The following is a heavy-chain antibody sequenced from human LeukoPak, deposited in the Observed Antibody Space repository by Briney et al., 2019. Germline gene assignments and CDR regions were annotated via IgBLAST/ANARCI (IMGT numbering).Heavy chain of an antibody. CDR3: ARDDGDYGFDY. CDR1: GGSISSATYS. V-gene: IGHV4-61*02. D-gene: IGHD4-17*01. Sequence: PSETLSLTCTVSGGSISSATYSWRWIRQPAGKGLEWIGRISTSGSTNYNPSFMSRVTISVDTSENQFSLNLSSVTAADTAVYYCARDDGDYGFDYWGQGTLVTGSS. J-gene: IGHJ4*02. CDR2: ISTSGST.